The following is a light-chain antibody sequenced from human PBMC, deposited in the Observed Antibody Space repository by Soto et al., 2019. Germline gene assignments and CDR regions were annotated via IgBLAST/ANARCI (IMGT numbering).Light chain of an antibody. J-gene: IGKJ4*01. CDR3: QQVNVYPST. CDR2: GAS. V-gene: IGKV1-27*01. Sequence: DIQMAQSPSSLSASIGDRVTITCRASQGISEYLAWYQQRPGNAPNLLIYGASILQSGVPSRFSGSGSGTHFTLTISSLQPEDVATYYCQQVNVYPSTFGGGTKV. CDR1: QGISEY.